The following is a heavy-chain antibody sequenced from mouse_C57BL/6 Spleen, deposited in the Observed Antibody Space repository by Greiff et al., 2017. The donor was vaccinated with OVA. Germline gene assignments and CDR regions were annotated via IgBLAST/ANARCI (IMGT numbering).Heavy chain of an antibody. CDR1: GYTFTDYY. D-gene: IGHD1-1*01. J-gene: IGHJ2*01. Sequence: EVQLQQSGPELVKPGASVKISCKASGYTFTDYYMNWVKQSHGKSLEWIGDINPNNGGTSYNQKFKCKATLTVDKSSSTAYMELRSLTSEDSAVYYCARGGVLSFDYWGQGTTLTVSS. V-gene: IGHV1-26*01. CDR3: ARGGVLSFDY. CDR2: INPNNGGT.